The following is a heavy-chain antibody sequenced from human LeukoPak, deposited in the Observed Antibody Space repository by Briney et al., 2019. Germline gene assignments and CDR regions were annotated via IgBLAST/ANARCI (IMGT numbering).Heavy chain of an antibody. CDR2: IIPILGIA. CDR1: GGTLSSYA. V-gene: IGHV1-69*04. CDR3: ARPAEMSGPPGSY. Sequence: ASVKVSCKASGGTLSSYAISWVRQAPGQGLEWMGRIIPILGIANYAQKFQGRVTITADKSTSTAYMELSSLRSEDTAVYYCARPAEMSGPPGSYWGQGTLVTVSS. D-gene: IGHD1-14*01. J-gene: IGHJ4*02.